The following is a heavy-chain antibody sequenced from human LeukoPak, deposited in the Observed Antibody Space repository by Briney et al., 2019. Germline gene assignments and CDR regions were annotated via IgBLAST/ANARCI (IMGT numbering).Heavy chain of an antibody. Sequence: GRSLTLSCAASGFTFSSYGMHWVRQAPGKGLEWVAVISSDGSDTNYADSVKGRFTISRDNSENTLYLQMNSLRDEDTALYYCAKDSGAIALREIFDSWGQGTLVTVSS. V-gene: IGHV3-30*18. CDR3: AKDSGAIALREIFDS. CDR1: GFTFSSYG. J-gene: IGHJ4*02. D-gene: IGHD1-26*01. CDR2: ISSDGSDT.